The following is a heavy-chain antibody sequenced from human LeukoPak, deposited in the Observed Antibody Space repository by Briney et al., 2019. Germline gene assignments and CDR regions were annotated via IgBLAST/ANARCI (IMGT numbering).Heavy chain of an antibody. D-gene: IGHD2-2*01. CDR3: AREYCSSTSCFDY. CDR1: GYTFTSYD. J-gene: IGHJ4*02. V-gene: IGHV1-8*01. CDR2: MNPDSGNT. Sequence: ASVKVSCKASGYTFTSYDINWVRQATGQGLEWMGWMNPDSGNTGYAQKFQGRVTMTRNTSISTAYMELSALRSGDTAVYYCAREYCSSTSCFDYWGQGTLVTVSS.